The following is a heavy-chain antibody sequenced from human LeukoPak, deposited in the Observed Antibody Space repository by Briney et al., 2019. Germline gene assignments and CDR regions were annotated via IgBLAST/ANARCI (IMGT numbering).Heavy chain of an antibody. CDR2: ISAYNGNT. CDR3: ASGTTDIVVVPATLRNYYFDY. CDR1: GYTFTSYG. J-gene: IGHJ4*02. D-gene: IGHD2-2*01. Sequence: VASVKVSCKASGYTFTSYGISWVRQAPGQGLEWMGWISAYNGNTNYAQKLQGRVTMTTDTSTSTAYMELSSLRSEDTAVYYCASGTTDIVVVPATLRNYYFDYWGQGTLVTVSS. V-gene: IGHV1-18*01.